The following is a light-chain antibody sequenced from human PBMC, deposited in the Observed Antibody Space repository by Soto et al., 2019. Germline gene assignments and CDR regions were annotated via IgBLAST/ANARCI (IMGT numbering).Light chain of an antibody. CDR2: GAS. Sequence: EIVMTQSPATLSVSPGERATLSCRASQSVSSNLAWYQQKPGQAPRLLIYGASTRATGIPAMFNGSGSGTEFTLTISSLQSEDFAVYYCQQYNNWPYTFGQGTKLEIK. J-gene: IGKJ2*01. CDR1: QSVSSN. CDR3: QQYNNWPYT. V-gene: IGKV3-15*01.